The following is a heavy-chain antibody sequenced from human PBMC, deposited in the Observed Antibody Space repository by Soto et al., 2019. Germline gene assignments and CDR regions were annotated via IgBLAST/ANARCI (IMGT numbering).Heavy chain of an antibody. CDR1: GGSISSGSYY. D-gene: IGHD6-13*01. Sequence: QLQLQESGPRVVKPSETLSLTCSVSGGSISSGSYYWGWIRQTPGRGLEWIASMYHGGTTYSNPSLKSRVTISVDTSKNQFSLRLTSVTAADTAVYYCARRRVRAAATNWFDPWGQGILVTVSS. V-gene: IGHV4-39*01. J-gene: IGHJ5*02. CDR3: ARRRVRAAATNWFDP. CDR2: MYHGGTT.